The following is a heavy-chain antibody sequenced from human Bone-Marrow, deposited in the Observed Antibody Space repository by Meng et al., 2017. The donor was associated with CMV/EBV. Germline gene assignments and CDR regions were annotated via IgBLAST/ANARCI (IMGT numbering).Heavy chain of an antibody. CDR3: ARVESGDDFFDV. J-gene: IGHJ4*02. CDR1: GGSVSSRNW. V-gene: IGHV4-4*02. D-gene: IGHD3-3*01. Sequence: SETLSLTCTVSGGSVSSRNWWTWVRQPPGRGLEWIGEIYYTGSTYYSPSLQSRVTMSVDSSKNQLSLQLASVTAADTAIYFCARVESGDDFFDVWGPGTLATVSS. CDR2: IYYTGST.